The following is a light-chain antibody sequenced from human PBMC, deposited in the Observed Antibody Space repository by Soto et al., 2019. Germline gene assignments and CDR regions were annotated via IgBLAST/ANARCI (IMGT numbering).Light chain of an antibody. CDR3: QQYGSSHT. V-gene: IGKV3-20*01. J-gene: IGKJ5*01. CDR1: QSVSSSY. CDR2: GAS. Sequence: EIVLTQSPGTLSFSPGERATPSCRASQSVSSSYLAWYQQKPGQAPRLLIYGASSRATGIPDRFSGTGSETEFTLTISSLQSEDFAVYYCQQYGSSHTFGQGTRLEIK.